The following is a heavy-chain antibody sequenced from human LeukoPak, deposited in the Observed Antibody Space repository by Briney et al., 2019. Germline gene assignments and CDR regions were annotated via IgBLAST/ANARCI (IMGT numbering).Heavy chain of an antibody. Sequence: QPGGSLRLSCAASGFTFSSYGMHWVRQAPGKGLEWVSRISTDASSTTYADSVKGRFTISRDNAKDTLYLQMNSLRAEDTAVYYCTGHHQAYSRTYWGQGTLVTVSS. J-gene: IGHJ4*02. CDR2: ISTDASST. V-gene: IGHV3-74*01. D-gene: IGHD6-13*01. CDR1: GFTFSSYG. CDR3: TGHHQAYSRTY.